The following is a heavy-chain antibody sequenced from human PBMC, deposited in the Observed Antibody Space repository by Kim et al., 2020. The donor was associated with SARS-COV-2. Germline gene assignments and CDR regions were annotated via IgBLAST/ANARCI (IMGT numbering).Heavy chain of an antibody. Sequence: SVKVSCKASGGTFSSYAISWVRQAPGLGLEWMGGIIPIFGTANYAQKFQGRVTITADESTSTAYMELSSLRSEDTAVYYCAREGRGGDFYGSGSYPWFDPWGQGTLVTVSS. D-gene: IGHD3-10*01. V-gene: IGHV1-69*13. CDR2: IIPIFGTA. J-gene: IGHJ5*02. CDR1: GGTFSSYA. CDR3: AREGRGGDFYGSGSYPWFDP.